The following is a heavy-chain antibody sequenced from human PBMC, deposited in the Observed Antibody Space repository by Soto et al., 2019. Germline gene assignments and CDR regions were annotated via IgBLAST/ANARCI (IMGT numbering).Heavy chain of an antibody. V-gene: IGHV3-23*01. Sequence: EMHLLESGGGLVQPGGSLRLSCTASAFTFSSSAMLWVRQAPGKGLEWVSAITDSGDYTRYADSVKGRFTISRDNSKNTVFMQMNSPRAEDTALYYCATGRYGSRSACLAADWGQGSLMTVGS. CDR2: ITDSGDYT. J-gene: IGHJ1*01. CDR3: ATGRYGSRSACLAAD. D-gene: IGHD6-13*01. CDR1: AFTFSSSA.